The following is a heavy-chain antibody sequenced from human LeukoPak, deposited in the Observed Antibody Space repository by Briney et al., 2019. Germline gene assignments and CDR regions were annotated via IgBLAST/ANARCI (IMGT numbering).Heavy chain of an antibody. Sequence: SQTLSLTCAVSGGSISSGGYSWSWIRQPPGKGLEWIGYINHSGSTNYNPSLKSRVTISVDTSKNQFSLKLSSVTAADTAVYYCARELLHYDFWSGYYSLDYYYYGMDVWGQGTTVTVSS. CDR1: GGSISSGGYS. D-gene: IGHD3-3*01. V-gene: IGHV4-30-2*01. CDR3: ARELLHYDFWSGYYSLDYYYYGMDV. CDR2: INHSGST. J-gene: IGHJ6*02.